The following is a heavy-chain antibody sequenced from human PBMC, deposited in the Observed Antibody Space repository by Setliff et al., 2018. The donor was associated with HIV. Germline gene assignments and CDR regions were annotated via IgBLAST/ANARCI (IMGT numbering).Heavy chain of an antibody. Sequence: SLTCTVSDGSISNYYWNWIRQPAGKGLEWIGRIFTSGTTNYNPSLRSRVTISVDTSKNQFSLRLSSVTAADTAVYYCAREGFYNSYYYYMDVWGIGTTVTVSS. CDR2: IFTSGTT. CDR1: DGSISNYY. V-gene: IGHV4-4*07. CDR3: AREGFYNSYYYYMDV. D-gene: IGHD2-2*02. J-gene: IGHJ6*03.